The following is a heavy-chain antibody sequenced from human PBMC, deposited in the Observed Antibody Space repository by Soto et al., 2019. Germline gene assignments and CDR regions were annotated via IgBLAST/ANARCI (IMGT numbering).Heavy chain of an antibody. CDR1: GGSLNSYY. D-gene: IGHD2-8*02. J-gene: IGHJ4*02. CDR3: ARLGLSCAGGLCSAPLFDY. V-gene: IGHV4-59*08. Sequence: SETLSLTCTVSGGSLNSYYWSWFRQPPGMGLEWIGYIHYSGSTNYNPSLNSRLSILIDASRNHFSLILSSVTAADTAIYYCARLGLSCAGGLCSAPLFDYWGQEILVTFSS. CDR2: IHYSGST.